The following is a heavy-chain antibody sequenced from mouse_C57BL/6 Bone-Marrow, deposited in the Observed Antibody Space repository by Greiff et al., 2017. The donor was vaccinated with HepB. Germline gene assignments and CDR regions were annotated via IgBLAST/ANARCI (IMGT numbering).Heavy chain of an antibody. Sequence: QVQLQQSGAELVRPGASVKLSCTASGYTFTSYWMHWVKQRPGQGLEWIGEIDPSDSYTNYNQKFKGKSTLTVDKSSSTAYMQLSSLTSEDSAVYYCAREGGGYAMDYWGQGTSVTVSS. CDR3: AREGGGYAMDY. J-gene: IGHJ4*01. CDR1: GYTFTSYW. V-gene: IGHV1-69*01. CDR2: IDPSDSYT.